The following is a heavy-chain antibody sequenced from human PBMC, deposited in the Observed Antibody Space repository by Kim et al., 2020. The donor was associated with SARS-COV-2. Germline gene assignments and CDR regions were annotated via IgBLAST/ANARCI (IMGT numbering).Heavy chain of an antibody. V-gene: IGHV4-34*01. J-gene: IGHJ3*02. Sequence: YNPSLKNRVTISADTSKSQFSLKVNSVTVADTAVYYCARETSRGDDAFDIWGHGTMVTVSS. D-gene: IGHD3-10*01. CDR3: ARETSRGDDAFDI.